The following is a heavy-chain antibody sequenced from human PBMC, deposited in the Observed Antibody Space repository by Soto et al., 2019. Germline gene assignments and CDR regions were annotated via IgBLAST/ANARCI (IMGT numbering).Heavy chain of an antibody. V-gene: IGHV3-7*01. CDR2: IKQDGSEK. J-gene: IGHJ3*01. Sequence: PGGSLRLSCAASGFTFSSYWMSWVRQAPGKGLEWVANIKQDGSEKYYVDSVKGRFTISRDNAKNSLYLQMNSLRAEDTAVYYCSIGLGYCSSTSCYSDAFDFWGQGTMVTVSS. CDR3: SIGLGYCSSTSCYSDAFDF. CDR1: GFTFSSYW. D-gene: IGHD2-2*01.